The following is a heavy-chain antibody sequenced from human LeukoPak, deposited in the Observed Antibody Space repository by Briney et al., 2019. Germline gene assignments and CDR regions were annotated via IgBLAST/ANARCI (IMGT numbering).Heavy chain of an antibody. J-gene: IGHJ4*02. D-gene: IGHD6-13*01. V-gene: IGHV4-59*01. CDR1: GGSISSYY. Sequence: SETLSLTCTVSGGSISSYYWSWIRQPPGKGLEWIGYIYYSGSTNYNPSLKSRVTISVDTSKNQFSLKLSSVTAADTAVYYCAGGIAAAGPCDYWGQGTLVTVSS. CDR3: AGGIAAAGPCDY. CDR2: IYYSGST.